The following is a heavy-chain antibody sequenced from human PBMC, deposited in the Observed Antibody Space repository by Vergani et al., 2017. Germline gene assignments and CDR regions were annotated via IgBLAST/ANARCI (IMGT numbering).Heavy chain of an antibody. CDR2: VFHSGSA. CDR3: ARQVWVSQGVGAFET. Sequence: QVQLQESGPGLVKPSETLSLTCSVSGYSISRGYHWGWIRQPPGKGLEWIATVFHSGSAYYNPSLRLRVPISVETSKNQFSLRLTTLTAADTAVYYCARQVWVSQGVGAFETWGRGTEVSVSS. V-gene: IGHV4-38-2*02. J-gene: IGHJ3*02. D-gene: IGHD3-16*01. CDR1: GYSISRGYH.